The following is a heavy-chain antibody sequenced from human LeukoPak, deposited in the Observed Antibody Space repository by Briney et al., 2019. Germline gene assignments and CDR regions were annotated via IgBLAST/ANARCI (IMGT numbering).Heavy chain of an antibody. CDR2: ISSSSSYI. D-gene: IGHD3-9*01. CDR3: ARGLRYFDWSGRFDY. V-gene: IGHV3-21*01. J-gene: IGHJ4*02. Sequence: NAGRSLRLSCAASGFTFSSYGMHWVRQAPGKGLEWVSSISSSSSYIYYADSVRGRFTISRDNAKNSLYLQMNSLRAEDTAVYYCARGLRYFDWSGRFDYWGQGTLVTVSS. CDR1: GFTFSSYG.